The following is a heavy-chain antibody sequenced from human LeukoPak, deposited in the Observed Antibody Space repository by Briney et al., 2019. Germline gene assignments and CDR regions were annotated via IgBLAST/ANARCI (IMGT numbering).Heavy chain of an antibody. J-gene: IGHJ4*02. D-gene: IGHD3-22*01. V-gene: IGHV3-21*01. CDR2: ISSSSSYI. CDR3: ARDPVADYYDSSAVDY. Sequence: GGSLRLSCAASGFTFSSYSMNWVRQAPGKGLEWVSSISSSSSYIYHADSVKGRFTISRDNAKNSLYLQMNSLRAEDTAVYYCARDPVADYYDSSAVDYWGQGTLVTVSS. CDR1: GFTFSSYS.